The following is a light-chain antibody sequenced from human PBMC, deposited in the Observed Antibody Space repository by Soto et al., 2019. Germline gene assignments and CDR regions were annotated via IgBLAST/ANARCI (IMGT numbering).Light chain of an antibody. CDR1: QGISSY. V-gene: IGKV1-8*01. Sequence: AIRMTQSPSALSASTGDRVTSTCRASQGISSYLAWYQQKPGKAPKLLIYAASTLQSGVLSRFSGSGSGTDFTLTISCLQSEDFATYYCQQYYSYPWTFGQGTKVDIK. J-gene: IGKJ1*01. CDR2: AAS. CDR3: QQYYSYPWT.